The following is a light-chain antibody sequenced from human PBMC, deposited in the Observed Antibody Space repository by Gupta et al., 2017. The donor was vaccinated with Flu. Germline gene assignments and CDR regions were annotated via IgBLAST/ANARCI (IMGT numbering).Light chain of an antibody. CDR1: SSDVGGHNY. V-gene: IGLV2-14*01. CDR3: SSDTSSNTWV. CDR2: EVS. Sequence: QSALTQPASVSGSPGPSITISCTGTSSDVGGHNYVSWYQHHPGKAPNLMIYEVSNRPSGVSNRFSGSKSGNTASLTIFGLQDEDESNYYCSSDTSSNTWVFGGGTKVTVL. J-gene: IGLJ3*02.